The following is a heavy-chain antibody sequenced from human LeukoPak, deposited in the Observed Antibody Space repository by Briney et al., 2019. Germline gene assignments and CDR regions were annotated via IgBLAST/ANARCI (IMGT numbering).Heavy chain of an antibody. Sequence: PSETLSLTCTVSGGSISSSSYYWGWIRQPPGKGLEWIGSIYYSGSTYYNPSLKSRVTISVDTSKNQFSLNLSSVTAADTAVYYCARHGTHIIVVTAIQGWFDPWGQGTLVTVSS. J-gene: IGHJ5*02. D-gene: IGHD2-21*02. V-gene: IGHV4-39*01. CDR1: GGSISSSSYY. CDR3: ARHGTHIIVVTAIQGWFDP. CDR2: IYYSGST.